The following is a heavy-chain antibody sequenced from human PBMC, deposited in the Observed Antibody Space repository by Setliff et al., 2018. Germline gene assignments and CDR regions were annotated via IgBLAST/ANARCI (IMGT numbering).Heavy chain of an antibody. CDR2: IYYSGST. D-gene: IGHD3-16*01. CDR1: GDSIGRGGYY. J-gene: IGHJ5*02. CDR3: ARDRRGGYGAINWFDP. Sequence: PSETLSLTCSVSGDSIGRGGYYWSWVRQQPGKGLEWIASIYYSGSTYYNPSLKSRLRVSMDSSKNQFYQDLSSVTAADTAVYYCARDRRGGYGAINWFDPWGQGTLVTVSS. V-gene: IGHV4-31*03.